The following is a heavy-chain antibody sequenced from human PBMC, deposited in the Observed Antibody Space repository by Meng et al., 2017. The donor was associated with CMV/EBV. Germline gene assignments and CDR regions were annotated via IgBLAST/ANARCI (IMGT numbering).Heavy chain of an antibody. CDR1: GYTFTSYG. V-gene: IGHV1-8*02. J-gene: IGHJ6*02. CDR2: MNPNSGNT. D-gene: IGHD5-24*01. Sequence: ASVKVSCKASGYTFTSYGISWVRQATGQGLEWMGWMNPNSGNTGYAQKFQGRVTMTRNTSISTAYMELSSLRSEDTAVYYCARVRRATAYYGMDVWGQGTTVTVSS. CDR3: ARVRRATAYYGMDV.